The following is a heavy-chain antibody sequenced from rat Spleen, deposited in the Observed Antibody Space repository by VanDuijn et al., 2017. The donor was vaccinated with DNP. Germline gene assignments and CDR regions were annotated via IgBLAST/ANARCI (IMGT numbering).Heavy chain of an antibody. V-gene: IGHV5-25*01. CDR2: IANTGDNT. CDR1: GFPFSNYY. Sequence: EVQLVESDGGLVQPGRSLKLSCEASGFPFSNYYMAWVRQAPTKGLEWVASIANTGDNTYYSDSVKGRFSISRDNAKSTLYLQMDSLRSEDTATYYCARHWTMGITPYYFDYWGQGVMVTVSS. J-gene: IGHJ2*01. D-gene: IGHD1-9*01. CDR3: ARHWTMGITPYYFDY.